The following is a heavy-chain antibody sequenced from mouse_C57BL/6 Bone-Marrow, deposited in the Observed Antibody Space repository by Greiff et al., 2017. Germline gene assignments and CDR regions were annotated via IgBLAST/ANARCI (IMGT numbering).Heavy chain of an antibody. CDR3: APIYYYGSSYEGY. CDR1: GYTFTSYW. J-gene: IGHJ2*01. Sequence: VQLQQPGAELVKPGASVKLSCKASGYTFTSYWMHWVKQRPGQGLEWIGMIHPNSGSTNYNEKFKSKATLTVDKSSSTAYMQPSSLTSEDSAVYYCAPIYYYGSSYEGYWGQGTTLTVSA. CDR2: IHPNSGST. V-gene: IGHV1-64*01. D-gene: IGHD1-1*01.